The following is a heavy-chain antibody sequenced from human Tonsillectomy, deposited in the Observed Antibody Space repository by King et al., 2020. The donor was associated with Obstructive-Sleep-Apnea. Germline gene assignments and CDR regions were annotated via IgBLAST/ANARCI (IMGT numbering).Heavy chain of an antibody. CDR2: IRRDGNER. D-gene: IGHD6-19*01. J-gene: IGHJ4*02. V-gene: IGHV3-7*03. CDR1: GFAVSNFW. CDR3: ARDSSGSLDY. Sequence: VQLVESGGGLVHPGGSLRLSCAASGFAVSNFWMAWVRQAPGKGLEWVANIRRDGNERHYVDSMEGRFTISRDNTKNSLYLQMNSLRAEDTAVYYCARDSSGSLDYWGQGNLVTVSS.